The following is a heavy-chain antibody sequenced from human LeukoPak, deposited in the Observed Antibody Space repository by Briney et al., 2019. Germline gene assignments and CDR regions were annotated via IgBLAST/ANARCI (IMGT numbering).Heavy chain of an antibody. CDR3: AREARRYCTSTICYGELDH. D-gene: IGHD2-2*01. CDR1: GFTFSSYA. Sequence: GGSLRLSCAASGFTFSSYAMSWVRQAPGKGLEWVSVISGSGGSTYYADSVKGRFTISRDNSKNTLYLQMNSLRAEDTAVYYCAREARRYCTSTICYGELDHWGQGTLVTVSS. J-gene: IGHJ4*02. CDR2: ISGSGGST. V-gene: IGHV3-23*01.